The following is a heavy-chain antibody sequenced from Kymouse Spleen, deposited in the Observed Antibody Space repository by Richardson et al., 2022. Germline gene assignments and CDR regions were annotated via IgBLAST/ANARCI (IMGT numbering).Heavy chain of an antibody. CDR3: AKDRGSSSSGPFDY. CDR1: GFTFSSYG. CDR2: ISYDGSNK. D-gene: IGHD6-6*01. Sequence: QVQLVESGGGVVQPGRSLRLSCAASGFTFSSYGMHWVRQAPGKGLEWVAVISYDGSNKYYADSVKGRFTISRDNSKNTLYLQMNSLRAEDTAVYYCAKDRGSSSSGPFDYWGQGTLVTVSS. J-gene: IGHJ4*02. V-gene: IGHV3-30*18.